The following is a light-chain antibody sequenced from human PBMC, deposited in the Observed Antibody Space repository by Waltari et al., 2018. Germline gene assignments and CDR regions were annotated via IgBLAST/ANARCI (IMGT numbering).Light chain of an antibody. V-gene: IGKV1-9*01. CDR1: HDISSH. CDR2: PAS. CDR3: QQYDSFPYT. J-gene: IGKJ2*01. Sequence: IQLTQSPSSLSASVGDRVTISCRASHDISSHLAWYQQKPGKAPTLLIYPASTLESGVPSRFSGSGSGTEFTLTITSLQPEDFATYYCQQYDSFPYTFGQGTKLEIK.